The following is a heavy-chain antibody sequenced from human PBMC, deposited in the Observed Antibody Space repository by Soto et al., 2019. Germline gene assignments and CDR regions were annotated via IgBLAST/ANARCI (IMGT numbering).Heavy chain of an antibody. J-gene: IGHJ5*02. Sequence: ASVKVSCKASGYSFTTYNIHWVRQAPGQGLEWMGVVNPSSGSTSYAQKFQGRVTMTRDTSTSTVYMELSSLRSEDAAVYYCAREPVPWGQGTLVTVSS. CDR1: GYSFTTYN. CDR3: AREPVP. V-gene: IGHV1-46*01. CDR2: VNPSSGST.